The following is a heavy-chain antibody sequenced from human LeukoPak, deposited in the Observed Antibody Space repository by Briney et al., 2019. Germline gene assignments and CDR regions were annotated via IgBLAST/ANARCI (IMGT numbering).Heavy chain of an antibody. J-gene: IGHJ3*02. V-gene: IGHV3-30*18. Sequence: GRSLRLSCAASGFIFSNYAMHWVRQAPGKGLEWVAVISYDGSNKYYADSVKGRFTISRDNSKNTLFLQMNSLRAEDTAVYFCAKERYYYGSGSENDAFDIWGQGTMVTVSS. CDR2: ISYDGSNK. D-gene: IGHD3-10*01. CDR1: GFIFSNYA. CDR3: AKERYYYGSGSENDAFDI.